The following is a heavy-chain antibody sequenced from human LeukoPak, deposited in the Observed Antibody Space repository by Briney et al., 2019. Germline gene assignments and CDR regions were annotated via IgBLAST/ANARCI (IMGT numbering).Heavy chain of an antibody. D-gene: IGHD2-2*01. Sequence: GESLKISCKGSGYSFTSYWIGWVRQMPGEGLEWMGIIYPGDSDTRYSPSFQGQVTISADKSISTAYLQWSGLKASDTAMYYCAIPPGGGYCSSTSCHPWGQGTLVTVSS. CDR2: IYPGDSDT. J-gene: IGHJ5*02. V-gene: IGHV5-51*01. CDR3: AIPPGGGYCSSTSCHP. CDR1: GYSFTSYW.